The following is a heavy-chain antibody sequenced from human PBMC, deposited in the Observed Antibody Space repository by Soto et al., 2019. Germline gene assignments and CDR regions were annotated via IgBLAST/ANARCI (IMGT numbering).Heavy chain of an antibody. CDR3: ATERAAAAYPLGYYYYMDV. CDR1: GYTLTELS. CDR2: FDPEDGET. J-gene: IGHJ6*03. Sequence: ASVKVSCKVSGYTLTELSMHWVRQAPGKGLEWMGGFDPEDGETIYAQKFQGRVTMTEDTSTDTAYMELSSLRSEDTAVYYCATERAAAAYPLGYYYYMDVWGKGTTVTVSS. V-gene: IGHV1-24*01. D-gene: IGHD6-13*01.